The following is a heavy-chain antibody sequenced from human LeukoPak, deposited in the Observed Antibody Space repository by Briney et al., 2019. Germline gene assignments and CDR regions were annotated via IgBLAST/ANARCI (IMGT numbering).Heavy chain of an antibody. CDR2: ISSSGTTI. Sequence: GGSLRLSCEASGFTLSDYYMSWVRQAPGKGLEWVSYISSSGTTIYYTDFVKGRFTISRDSANNSLYLQMNSLRAEDTAVYYCARALGISRDYWGQGTLVTVSS. CDR1: GFTLSDYY. V-gene: IGHV3-11*01. CDR3: ARALGISRDY. D-gene: IGHD1-26*01. J-gene: IGHJ4*02.